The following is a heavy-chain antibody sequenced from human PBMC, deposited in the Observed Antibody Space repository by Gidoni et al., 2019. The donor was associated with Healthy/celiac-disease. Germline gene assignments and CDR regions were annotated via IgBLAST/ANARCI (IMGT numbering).Heavy chain of an antibody. V-gene: IGHV3-48*04. CDR3: ARWWELLREDAFDI. CDR2: ISSSSSTI. D-gene: IGHD1-26*01. CDR1: GFTFSSYS. Sequence: EVQLVESGGGLVQPGGSLRLSCAASGFTFSSYSMNWVRQAPGKGLEWVSYISSSSSTIYYADSVKGRFTICRDNAKNSLYLQMNSLRPEDTAVYYCARWWELLREDAFDIWGQGTMVTVSS. J-gene: IGHJ3*02.